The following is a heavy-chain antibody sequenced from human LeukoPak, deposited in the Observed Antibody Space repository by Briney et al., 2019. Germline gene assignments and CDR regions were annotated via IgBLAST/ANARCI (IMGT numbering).Heavy chain of an antibody. J-gene: IGHJ4*02. Sequence: GASVKVSCKVSGYTLTELSMHWVRQAPGKGLEWMGGFDPEDGETIYAQKFQGRVTMTEDTSTDTAYMELSSLRSEDTAVYYCATDLISGVGATPVRCDYWGQGTLVTVSS. CDR3: ATDLISGVGATPVRCDY. D-gene: IGHD1-26*01. CDR2: FDPEDGET. V-gene: IGHV1-24*01. CDR1: GYTLTELS.